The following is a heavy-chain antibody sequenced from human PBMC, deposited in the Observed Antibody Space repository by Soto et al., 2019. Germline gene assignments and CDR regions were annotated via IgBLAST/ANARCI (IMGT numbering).Heavy chain of an antibody. CDR1: GYTFTNYD. J-gene: IGHJ5*02. V-gene: IGHV1-8*01. CDR3: ARGRRANCAP. D-gene: IGHD1-1*01. CDR2: VNANSGNT. Sequence: QVQLVQSGAEVKKPGASVRVSCKTSGYTFTNYDIMWVRRVAGQGLEWMGWVNANSGNTGYAQKYQDRVTMTRDRFISTDYMELRSLTYEDTAVYYCARGRRANCAPWGQGTLVTVCS.